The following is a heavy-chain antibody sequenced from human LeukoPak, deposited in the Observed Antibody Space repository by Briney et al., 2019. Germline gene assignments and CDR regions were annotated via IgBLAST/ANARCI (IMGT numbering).Heavy chain of an antibody. CDR1: GYTFTGYY. CDR3: TRESGSYHGNDY. CDR2: INPSNGGT. Sequence: ASVKVSCTASGYTFTGYYMHWVRQAPGQGLEWMGRINPSNGGTNYAQKFQGRVTMTGDTSISTAYMELSSLRSDDTAVYYCTRESGSYHGNDYWGQGTLVTVS. D-gene: IGHD1-26*01. J-gene: IGHJ4*02. V-gene: IGHV1-2*06.